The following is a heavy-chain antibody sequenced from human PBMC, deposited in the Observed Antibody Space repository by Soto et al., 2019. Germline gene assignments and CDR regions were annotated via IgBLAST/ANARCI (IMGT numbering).Heavy chain of an antibody. Sequence: GGSLRLSCAASGFTFSSYAMSWVRQAPGKGLEWVSAISGSGGSTYYADSVKGRFTISRDNSKNTLYLQMNSLRAEDTAVYDCAFAGGAIAAAGNGDYWGQGTLVTVSS. CDR1: GFTFSSYA. CDR3: AFAGGAIAAAGNGDY. J-gene: IGHJ4*02. D-gene: IGHD6-13*01. V-gene: IGHV3-23*01. CDR2: ISGSGGST.